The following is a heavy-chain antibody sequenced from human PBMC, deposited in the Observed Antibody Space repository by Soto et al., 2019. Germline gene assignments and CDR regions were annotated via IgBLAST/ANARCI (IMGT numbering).Heavy chain of an antibody. Sequence: ASVKVSCKASGYTFTSYAMHWVRQAPGQRLEWKGWINAGNGNTKYSQKFQGRVTITRDTSASTAYLELSSLRSEDTAVYYCARVYIVGATEAYYYYGMDVWGQGTTVTVSS. V-gene: IGHV1-3*01. CDR2: INAGNGNT. J-gene: IGHJ6*02. CDR1: GYTFTSYA. CDR3: ARVYIVGATEAYYYYGMDV. D-gene: IGHD1-26*01.